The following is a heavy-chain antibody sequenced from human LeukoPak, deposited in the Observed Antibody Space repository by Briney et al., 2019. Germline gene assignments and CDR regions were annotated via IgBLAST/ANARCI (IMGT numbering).Heavy chain of an antibody. CDR1: GFTVSSNY. CDR3: AGASPGRVAAGSFYAMVV. V-gene: IGHV3-53*01. CDR2: IYSGGGT. D-gene: IGHD6-13*01. J-gene: IGHJ6*01. Sequence: GGSLRLSCAASGFTVSSNYMNWVRQAPGKGLEWVSVIYSGGGTYYADSVKGRFTISRDNSKNTLYLQMYSLRADDTAVYCCAGASPGRVAAGSFYAMVVWGQGITVTVSS.